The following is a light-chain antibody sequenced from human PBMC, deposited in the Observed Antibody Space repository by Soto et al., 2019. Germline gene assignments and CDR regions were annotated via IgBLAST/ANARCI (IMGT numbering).Light chain of an antibody. CDR3: PQSYSTPRT. J-gene: IGKJ2*01. CDR1: QTISTY. Sequence: DIQMTQSPSSLSASVGDRVTITCRASQTISTYLNWYQQKPGKAPKLLIYAASSLQSGVPSTFSGSGSGTAFTLTISSLPTEDFATYYCPQSYSTPRTFGQGTKLEIK. V-gene: IGKV1-39*01. CDR2: AAS.